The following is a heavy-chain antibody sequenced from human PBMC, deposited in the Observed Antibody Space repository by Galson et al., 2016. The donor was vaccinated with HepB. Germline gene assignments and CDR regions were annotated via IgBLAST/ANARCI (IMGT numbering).Heavy chain of an antibody. CDR3: ARDAPILRFLYGMDV. CDR2: ISSSSSYI. D-gene: IGHD3-3*01. J-gene: IGHJ6*02. CDR1: GFTFGTYS. Sequence: SLRLSRAASGFTFGTYSMNWVRQAPGKGLEWVSFISSSSSYIYYADSVKGRFTISRDNAKNSLYLQINGLRAEDTAVYYCARDAPILRFLYGMDVWGQGTTVTVSS. V-gene: IGHV3-21*01.